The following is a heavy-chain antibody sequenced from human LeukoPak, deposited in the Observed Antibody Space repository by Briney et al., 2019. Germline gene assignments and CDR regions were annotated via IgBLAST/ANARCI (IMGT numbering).Heavy chain of an antibody. CDR1: GYTFSELS. CDR2: LDREDGEV. CDR3: AAMTSGAVSFDD. Sequence: ASVKVSCKVSGYTFSELSIHWVRQAPGKGLEWMGGLDREDGEVIYAQKLQGGFIMTEDTSTDTAFMELSSLRSDDTAVYYCAAMTSGAVSFDDWGQGTLLIVSA. D-gene: IGHD3-3*01. J-gene: IGHJ4*02. V-gene: IGHV1-24*01.